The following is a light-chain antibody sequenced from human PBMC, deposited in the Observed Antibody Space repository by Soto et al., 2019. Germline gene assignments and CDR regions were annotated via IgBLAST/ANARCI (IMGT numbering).Light chain of an antibody. CDR2: EGN. CDR1: SSVIGSFNL. CDR3: CSYVGNSIPL. V-gene: IGLV2-23*01. J-gene: IGLJ2*01. Sequence: QSVLTQPASVSGSPGQSITISCTGTSSVIGSFNLVSWYQHHPGKAPKLIIYEGNTRPSGVSNRFSGSKSGNTASLTISGLQAEDEADYYCCSYVGNSIPLFGAGTKVTVL.